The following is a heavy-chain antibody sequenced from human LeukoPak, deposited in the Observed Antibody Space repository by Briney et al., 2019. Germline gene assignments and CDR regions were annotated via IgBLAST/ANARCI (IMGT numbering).Heavy chain of an antibody. CDR2: ISSSSNAI. CDR3: ARGRDHAFDI. CDR1: GLAFTTSA. J-gene: IGHJ3*02. Sequence: GVSLRLSCAASGLAFTTSAMNWVRQTPGKGLKWLSFISSSSNAIYYGDSVRGRFTISRDNAKNSLYLQMNSLRAEDTAIYFCARGRDHAFDIWGQGTRVTVSS. V-gene: IGHV3-48*01.